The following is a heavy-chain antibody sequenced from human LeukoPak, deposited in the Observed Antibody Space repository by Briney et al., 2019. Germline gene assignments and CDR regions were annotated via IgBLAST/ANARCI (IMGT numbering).Heavy chain of an antibody. CDR1: GYTFTSYY. CDR3: ASQVYAPGYYYMDV. V-gene: IGHV1-46*01. CDR2: INPSGGST. J-gene: IGHJ6*03. D-gene: IGHD2/OR15-2a*01. Sequence: ASVKVSCKASGYTFTSYYMHWVRQAPGQGLEWMGIINPSGGSTSYAQKFQGRVTMTRDMSTSIVYMELSSLRSEDTAVYYCASQVYAPGYYYMDVWGKGTTVTVSS.